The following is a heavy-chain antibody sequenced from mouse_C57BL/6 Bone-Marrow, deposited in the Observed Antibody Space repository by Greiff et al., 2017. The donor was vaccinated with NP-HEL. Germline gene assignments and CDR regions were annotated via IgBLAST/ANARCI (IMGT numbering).Heavy chain of an antibody. CDR1: GYTFTSYW. V-gene: IGHV1-55*01. CDR2: IYPGSGST. Sequence: PGASVKMSCKASGYTFTSYWITWVKQRPGQGLEWIGDIYPGSGSTNYNEKFKSKATLTVDTSSSTAYMQLSSLTSEDSAVYYCAREGGPWFAYWGQGTLVTVSA. CDR3: AREGGPWFAY. J-gene: IGHJ3*01.